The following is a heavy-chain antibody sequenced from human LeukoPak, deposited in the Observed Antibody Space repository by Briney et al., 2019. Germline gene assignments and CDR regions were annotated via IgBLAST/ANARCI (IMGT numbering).Heavy chain of an antibody. D-gene: IGHD6-19*01. Sequence: SETLSLTCAVYGGSFSGYYWSWIRQPPGKGLEWIGEINHSGSTNYNPSLKSRVTISVDTSKNQFSLKLSSVTAADTAVYYCARGPVDSGYYYYYYMDVWGKGTTVTISS. CDR2: INHSGST. V-gene: IGHV4-34*01. J-gene: IGHJ6*03. CDR1: GGSFSGYY. CDR3: ARGPVDSGYYYYYYMDV.